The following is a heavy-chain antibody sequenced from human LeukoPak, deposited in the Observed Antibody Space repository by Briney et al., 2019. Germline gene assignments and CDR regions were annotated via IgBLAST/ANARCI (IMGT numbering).Heavy chain of an antibody. J-gene: IGHJ4*02. D-gene: IGHD6-13*01. CDR3: ARDLGSSWYCDN. CDR1: GYTFTDYY. CDR2: INPNSGGT. Sequence: ASVKVSCKASGYTFTDYYMHWVRQAPGQGLEWMGWINPNSGGTNYAQKLQGRVTMTRDTSISTAYMELSSLKSDDTAVYYCARDLGSSWYCDNWGQGTLVTVSS. V-gene: IGHV1-2*02.